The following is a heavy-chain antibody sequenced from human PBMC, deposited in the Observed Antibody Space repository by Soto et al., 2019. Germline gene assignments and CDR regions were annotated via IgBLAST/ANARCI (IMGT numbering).Heavy chain of an antibody. CDR3: ARAEVGESGIDS. D-gene: IGHD1-26*01. V-gene: IGHV4-4*02. Sequence: QVQLQESGPGLVTPSGTLSLTCAVSGGSISGSYWWSWVRQPPGKGLEWIGEIYHSGLTNYNPSPESRVTISAYKAMTHFSLKVTAVTAADPAAYFCARAEVGESGIDSWGQGTLVTVSS. CDR1: GGSISGSYW. J-gene: IGHJ4*02. CDR2: IYHSGLT.